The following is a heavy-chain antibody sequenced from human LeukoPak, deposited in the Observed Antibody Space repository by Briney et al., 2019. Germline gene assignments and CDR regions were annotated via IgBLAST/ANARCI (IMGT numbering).Heavy chain of an antibody. Sequence: SETLSLTCAVYGGSFSGYYWSWVRQPPGKGLEWIGEINHSGSTNYNPSLKSRVTISVDTSKNQFSLKLGSVTAADTAVYYCARHWAVAGPMDAFDIWGQGTMVTVSS. J-gene: IGHJ3*02. CDR2: INHSGST. CDR1: GGSFSGYY. D-gene: IGHD6-19*01. V-gene: IGHV4-34*01. CDR3: ARHWAVAGPMDAFDI.